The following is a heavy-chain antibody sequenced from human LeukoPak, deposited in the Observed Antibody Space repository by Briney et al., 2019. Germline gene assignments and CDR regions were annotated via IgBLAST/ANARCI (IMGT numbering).Heavy chain of an antibody. V-gene: IGHV3-21*01. CDR2: ISSSSSYI. CDR1: GFTFNSYS. Sequence: GGSLRLSCAASGFTFNSYSMNWVRQAPGKGLEWVSSISSSSSYIYYADSMKGRFTISRDNAKNSLYLQMNSLRAEDTAVYYCAREISPYYYDSSGYYPWGQGTLVTVSS. CDR3: AREISPYYYDSSGYYP. J-gene: IGHJ5*02. D-gene: IGHD3-22*01.